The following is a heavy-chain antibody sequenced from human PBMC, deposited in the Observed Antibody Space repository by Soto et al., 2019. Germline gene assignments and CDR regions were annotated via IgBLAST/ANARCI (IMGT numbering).Heavy chain of an antibody. D-gene: IGHD6-6*01. CDR2: ISGSGGST. V-gene: IGHV3-23*01. Sequence: EVQLLESGGGLVQPGGSLRLSCAASGFTFSSYAMSWVRQAPGKGLEWVSGISGSGGSTYYADSVKGRFTISRDNSKNTLFLQMNSLRADDTAVYYCAKVEPYSTSNRFDPWGQGTLVTVSS. CDR3: AKVEPYSTSNRFDP. J-gene: IGHJ5*02. CDR1: GFTFSSYA.